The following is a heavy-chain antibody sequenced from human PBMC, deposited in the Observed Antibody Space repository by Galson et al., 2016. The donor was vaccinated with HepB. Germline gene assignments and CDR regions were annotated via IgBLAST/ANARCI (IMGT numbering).Heavy chain of an antibody. D-gene: IGHD6-13*01. CDR3: ARDPGRIAAAGHLDS. CDR2: IYSGGAT. J-gene: IGHJ5*01. V-gene: IGHV3-53*01. CDR1: GFIVSSHY. Sequence: SLRLSCAGSGFIVSSHYMSWVRQPPGKGLEWVAIIYSGGATYYADSVKGRFTIARDNPKNTVYLQMNSLRVEDTAVYYCARDPGRIAAAGHLDSWGQGTLVTVSS.